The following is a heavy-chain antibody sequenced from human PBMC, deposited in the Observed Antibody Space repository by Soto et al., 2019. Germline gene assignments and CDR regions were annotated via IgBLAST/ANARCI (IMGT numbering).Heavy chain of an antibody. Sequence: QVQLVQSGAEVKKPGSSVKVSCKASGGTFSSYAISWVRQAPGQGLEWMGGIIPIFGTANYAQKFQGRVTINADESTSTAYMELSSLRSEDTAVYYCARGHYDYVWGSYRYMLDYWGQGTLVTVSS. D-gene: IGHD3-16*02. CDR1: GGTFSSYA. J-gene: IGHJ4*02. CDR2: IIPIFGTA. CDR3: ARGHYDYVWGSYRYMLDY. V-gene: IGHV1-69*01.